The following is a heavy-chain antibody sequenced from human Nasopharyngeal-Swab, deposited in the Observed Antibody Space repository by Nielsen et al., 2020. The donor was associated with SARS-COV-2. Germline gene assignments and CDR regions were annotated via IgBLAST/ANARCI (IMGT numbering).Heavy chain of an antibody. V-gene: IGHV4-61*02. J-gene: IGHJ4*02. D-gene: IGHD6-19*01. CDR1: GGSISSGSYY. Sequence: SETLSLTCTVSGGSISSGSYYWSWIRQPAGKGLEWIGRIYTSGSTNYNPSLKSRVTISVDTSKNQFSLKLSSVTAADTAVYYCAREWIAVVGTPYFDYWGQGTLVTVSS. CDR2: IYTSGST. CDR3: AREWIAVVGTPYFDY.